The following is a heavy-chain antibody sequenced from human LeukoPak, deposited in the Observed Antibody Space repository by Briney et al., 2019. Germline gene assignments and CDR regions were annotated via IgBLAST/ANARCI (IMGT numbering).Heavy chain of an antibody. CDR3: ARGRHGRFNWNSKKRRIWFDP. D-gene: IGHD1-20*01. V-gene: IGHV1-8*01. CDR1: GYTFTSYD. Sequence: GSSVTVSYQASGYTFTSYDINWVRQATGQGLEWMGWMNPNSGNTRYPHKFQGRVTMTRNTSISTAYMELSSVRSEDTAVYYCARGRHGRFNWNSKKRRIWFDPWGQGTLVTVSS. CDR2: MNPNSGNT. J-gene: IGHJ5*02.